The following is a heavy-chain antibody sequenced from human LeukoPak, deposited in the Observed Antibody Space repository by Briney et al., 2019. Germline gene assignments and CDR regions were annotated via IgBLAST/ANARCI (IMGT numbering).Heavy chain of an antibody. CDR3: TRVGYIDEGIDY. CDR2: ISWNSGSI. CDR1: GFIFDDYA. J-gene: IGHJ4*02. D-gene: IGHD5-24*01. V-gene: IGHV3-9*01. Sequence: GGSLRLSCVASGFIFDDYAIHWVRQAPGKGLEWVSGISWNSGSIGYADSVKGRFTISRDNAKNSLYLQMNSLRAEDTAIYYCTRVGYIDEGIDYWGQGTLVTVSS.